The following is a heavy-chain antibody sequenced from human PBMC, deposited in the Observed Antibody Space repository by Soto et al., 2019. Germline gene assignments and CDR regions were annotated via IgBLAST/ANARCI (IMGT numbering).Heavy chain of an antibody. Sequence: SETLSVTCTVSGGSIISGGYYWSWIRQHPGKGLEWIGYIYYSGSTYYNPSLKSRVTISVDTSKNQFSLKLSSVTAADTAVYYCARARSGSDYEIYYYYYGMDVWGQGTTVTVSS. J-gene: IGHJ6*02. CDR1: GGSIISGGYY. D-gene: IGHD5-12*01. V-gene: IGHV4-31*03. CDR3: ARARSGSDYEIYYYYYGMDV. CDR2: IYYSGST.